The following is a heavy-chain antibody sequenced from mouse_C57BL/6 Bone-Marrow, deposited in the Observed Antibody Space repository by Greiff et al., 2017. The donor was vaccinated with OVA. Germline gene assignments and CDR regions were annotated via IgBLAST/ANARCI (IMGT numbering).Heavy chain of an antibody. CDR3: AIHYFDY. Sequence: EVKVEESGGGLVKPGGSLKLSCAASGFTFSDYGMHWVRQAPEKGLEWVAYISSGSSTIYYADTVKGRFTISRDNAKNTLFLQMTSLRSEDTAMYYCAIHYFDYWGQGTTLTVSS. CDR1: GFTFSDYG. CDR2: ISSGSSTI. J-gene: IGHJ2*01. V-gene: IGHV5-17*01.